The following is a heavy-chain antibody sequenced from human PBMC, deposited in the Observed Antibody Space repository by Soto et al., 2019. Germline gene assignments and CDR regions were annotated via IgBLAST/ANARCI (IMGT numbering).Heavy chain of an antibody. Sequence: GGSLRLSCAASGFTVSSNYLSWVRQAPGKGLEWVSVIFSADNTHYADSVKGRFTISRDNSKNTVFLQMNSLRAEDTAVYYCAITGAGYYIVWGQGTPVTAPQ. CDR3: AITGAGYYIV. CDR2: IFSADNT. V-gene: IGHV3-53*01. CDR1: GFTVSSNY. D-gene: IGHD3-3*01. J-gene: IGHJ4*02.